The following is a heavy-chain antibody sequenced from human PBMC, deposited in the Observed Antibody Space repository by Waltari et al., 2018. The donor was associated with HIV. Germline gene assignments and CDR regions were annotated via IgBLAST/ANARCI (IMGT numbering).Heavy chain of an antibody. CDR1: GFTFTGHD. J-gene: IGHJ6*02. CDR2: MRYDGTNK. D-gene: IGHD4-4*01. CDR3: AKEGATLTTSAYFYYYGMDV. Sequence: QVQLVESGGGVVKPGGSLRPSCAASGFTFTGHDIHWVRQAPGKGVDWVAFMRYDGTNKYYADSVKGRFTISRDNSKNSLYLQMNSLRAEDTALYYCAKEGATLTTSAYFYYYGMDVWGQGTTVTVSS. V-gene: IGHV3-30*02.